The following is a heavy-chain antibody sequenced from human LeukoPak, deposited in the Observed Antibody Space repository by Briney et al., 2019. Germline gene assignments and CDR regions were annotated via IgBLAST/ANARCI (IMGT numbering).Heavy chain of an antibody. Sequence: ASVKVSCKASGGTFTSYTFSWVRQAPGHGLEWMGRIIPLLSVANYAQKFQGRVTIIAEKSTSTVYMQLTSLRSEDTAIYYCARDDADSAYAAGDFWGQGTLVTVSS. V-gene: IGHV1-69*04. CDR1: GGTFTSYT. CDR3: ARDDADSAYAAGDF. D-gene: IGHD5-12*01. J-gene: IGHJ4*02. CDR2: IIPLLSVA.